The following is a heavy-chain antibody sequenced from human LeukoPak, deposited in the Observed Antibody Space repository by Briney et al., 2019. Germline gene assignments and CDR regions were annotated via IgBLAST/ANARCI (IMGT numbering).Heavy chain of an antibody. J-gene: IGHJ4*02. V-gene: IGHV3-23*01. Sequence: GGSLRLSCAVSGFTFSGNAVAWVRQAPGKGLDWVSSIIASGATFYADSVKGRFTMSKDNSKNNLYLQMNSLGDEDTAIYYCARDLGGWYEADWGQGTLVTVSS. CDR3: ARDLGGWYEAD. CDR2: IIASGAT. CDR1: GFTFSGNA. D-gene: IGHD6-19*01.